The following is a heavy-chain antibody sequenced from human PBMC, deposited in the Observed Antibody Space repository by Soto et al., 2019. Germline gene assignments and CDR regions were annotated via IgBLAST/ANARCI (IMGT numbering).Heavy chain of an antibody. CDR2: IYHSGTT. V-gene: IGHV4-4*02. CDR3: ASRVGGSGFFGS. D-gene: IGHD6-19*01. J-gene: IGHJ5*02. CDR1: GGSISNNYW. Sequence: SETLSLTCAVSGGSISNNYWWTWVRQSPGKGLEWIGEIYHSGTTNYNPSLKSQVTISVDMSKNHFSLKLTSVTAADTAVYYCASRVGGSGFFGSWGQGNLVTVSS.